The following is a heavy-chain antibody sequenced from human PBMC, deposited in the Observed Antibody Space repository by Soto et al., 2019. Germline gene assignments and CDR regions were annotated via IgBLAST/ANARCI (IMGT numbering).Heavy chain of an antibody. V-gene: IGHV3-9*01. D-gene: IGHD6-19*01. CDR1: GFTFDDYA. J-gene: IGHJ6*02. Sequence: EVQLLESGGGLVQPGGSLRLSCAASGFTFDDYAMHWVRQAPGKGLEWVSGISWNSGSIGYADSVKGRFTISRDNAKNSLYLQMNSLRAEDTALYYCAKDMYSSGWLRYYYYYYGMDVWGQGTTVTVSS. CDR2: ISWNSGSI. CDR3: AKDMYSSGWLRYYYYYYGMDV.